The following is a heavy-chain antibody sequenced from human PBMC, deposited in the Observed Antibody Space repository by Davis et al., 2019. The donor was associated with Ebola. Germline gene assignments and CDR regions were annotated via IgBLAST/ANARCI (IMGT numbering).Heavy chain of an antibody. J-gene: IGHJ4*02. CDR1: GGSIDSYY. V-gene: IGHV4-59*01. D-gene: IGHD2-2*01. CDR2: VYYSGST. CDR3: SSSPTSSPLYSDY. Sequence: SETLSLTCTVSGGSIDSYYWSWIRQPPGKGLEWIGYVYYSGSTNYNPSLKSRVTISVDTSKNQFSLKLSSVTAADTAVYYCSSSPTSSPLYSDYWGQGTLVTVSS.